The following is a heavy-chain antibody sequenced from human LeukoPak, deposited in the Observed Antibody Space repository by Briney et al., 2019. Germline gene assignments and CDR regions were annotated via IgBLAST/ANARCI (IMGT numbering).Heavy chain of an antibody. CDR3: ASGSGSYRTPYYYMDV. J-gene: IGHJ6*03. Sequence: GGSRRLSCAASGFTVSSNYMSWVRQAPGKGLEWVSVIYSGGSTYYADSVKGRFTISRDNSKNTLYLQMNSLRAEDTAVYYCASGSGSYRTPYYYMDVWGTGTTVTVSS. D-gene: IGHD3-10*01. CDR1: GFTVSSNY. CDR2: IYSGGST. V-gene: IGHV3-53*01.